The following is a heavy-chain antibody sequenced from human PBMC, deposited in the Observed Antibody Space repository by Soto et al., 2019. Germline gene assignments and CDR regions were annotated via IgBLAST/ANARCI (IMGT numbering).Heavy chain of an antibody. D-gene: IGHD2-15*01. Sequence: GGSLRLSCAASGFTFSNAWMSWVRQAPGKGLEWVGRIKSKTDGGTTDYAAPVKGRFTISRDDSKNTLYLQMSSLKTEDTAVYYCTTEDIVVVVAAFDYWGQGTLVTVSS. V-gene: IGHV3-15*01. CDR2: IKSKTDGGTT. J-gene: IGHJ4*02. CDR3: TTEDIVVVVAAFDY. CDR1: GFTFSNAW.